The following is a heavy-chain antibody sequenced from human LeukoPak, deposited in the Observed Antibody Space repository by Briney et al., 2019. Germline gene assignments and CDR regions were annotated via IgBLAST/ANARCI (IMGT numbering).Heavy chain of an antibody. D-gene: IGHD3-10*01. CDR3: AREFLVRGVYDY. CDR1: GYTFTGYY. CDR2: INPNSGST. V-gene: IGHV1-2*02. J-gene: IGHJ4*02. Sequence: ASVKVSCKASGYTFTGYYMHWVRQAPGQGLQWMGWINPNSGSTNYAQEFQGRVTMTRDTSITTAHMELSRLRSDDTAVYYCAREFLVRGVYDYWGQGTLVTVSS.